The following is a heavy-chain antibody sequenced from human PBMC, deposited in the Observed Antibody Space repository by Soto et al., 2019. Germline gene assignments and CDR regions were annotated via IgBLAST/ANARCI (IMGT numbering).Heavy chain of an antibody. V-gene: IGHV3-73*01. Sequence: EVQLVESGGGLVQPGGSLKLSCAVSGLTFSGSAMHWVRQASGKGLEWVGHIRRKANNYATAYAASVKGRFTISRDDSKNTAYLQMNSLKPEDTAVYYCSANDHDDHTNFDQWGQGTVVTVSS. D-gene: IGHD3-16*01. CDR3: SANDHDDHTNFDQ. CDR2: IRRKANNYAT. CDR1: GLTFSGSA. J-gene: IGHJ4*02.